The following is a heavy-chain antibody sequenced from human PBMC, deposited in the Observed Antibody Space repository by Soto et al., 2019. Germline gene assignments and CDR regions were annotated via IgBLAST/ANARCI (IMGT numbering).Heavy chain of an antibody. CDR3: ERVGGGLAATQYCFDL. Sequence: PGGSLRLSCVASGFTFSGYWMHWVRQVSGKGLVWVSRINSDGTSTIYADSVKGRFTISRDNAKNTLYLQMNSLRAEDTAVYYCERVGGGLAATQYCFDLWGQGTLVTVSS. J-gene: IGHJ4*02. CDR2: INSDGTST. V-gene: IGHV3-74*01. D-gene: IGHD2-15*01. CDR1: GFTFSGYW.